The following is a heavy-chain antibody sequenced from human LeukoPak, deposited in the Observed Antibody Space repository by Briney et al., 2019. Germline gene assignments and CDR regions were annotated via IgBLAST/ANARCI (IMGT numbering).Heavy chain of an antibody. V-gene: IGHV4-59*11. CDR2: IYYRGSN. Sequence: PSETLSLTCTVSGGSINSHYWSWLRQPPGKGLEGIGYIYYRGSNNYNPSLKSRVTISVDTSKNQFSLKLSSVTAADTAVYYCARDREGRDYSNHWWFDPWGQGTLVTVSS. CDR1: GGSINSHY. J-gene: IGHJ5*02. D-gene: IGHD4-11*01. CDR3: ARDREGRDYSNHWWFDP.